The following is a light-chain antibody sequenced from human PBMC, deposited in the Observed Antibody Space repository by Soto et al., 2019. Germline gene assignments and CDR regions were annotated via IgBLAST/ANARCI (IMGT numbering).Light chain of an antibody. Sequence: DVVMTQSPLSLPVTLGQPASISCRSNQILVHSDGIAYFSWFQKRPGRSPRXXIYKVSNRDSGVPARFSGSGSGTDFALKISRVEAEDVGVYYCMQGTHWPITFGQGTRLEIK. CDR1: QILVHSDGIAY. J-gene: IGKJ5*01. CDR3: MQGTHWPIT. CDR2: KVS. V-gene: IGKV2-30*02.